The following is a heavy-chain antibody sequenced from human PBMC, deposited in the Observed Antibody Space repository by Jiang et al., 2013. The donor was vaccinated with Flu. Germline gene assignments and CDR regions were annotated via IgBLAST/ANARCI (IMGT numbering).Heavy chain of an antibody. CDR1: GGSMSSYY. J-gene: IGHJ5*02. CDR2: IYTSGST. CDR3: ARDMESGGDFWSGYSPGPNWFDP. V-gene: IGHV4-4*07. D-gene: IGHD3-3*01. Sequence: GLVKPSETLSLTCTVSGGSMSSYYWSWIRQPAGKGLEWIGRIYTSGSTNYNPSLKSRVTMSVDTSKNQFSLKLSSVTAADTAVYYCARDMESGGDFWSGYSPGPNWFDPWGQGTLVTVSS.